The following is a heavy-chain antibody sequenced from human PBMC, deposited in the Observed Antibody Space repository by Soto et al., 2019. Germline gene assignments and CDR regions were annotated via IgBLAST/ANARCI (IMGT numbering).Heavy chain of an antibody. CDR1: GGSISGNY. Sequence: SETLSLTCTVSGGSISGNYWNWIRQSPGKGKGRIGNVQIYHSGSTNYNPSLKSRVTISVDKSKNQFSLKLSSVTAADTAVYYCASLRDITMIVGMDVWGQGTTVTVSS. J-gene: IGHJ6*02. D-gene: IGHD3-22*01. CDR2: VQIYHSGST. CDR3: ASLRDITMIVGMDV. V-gene: IGHV4-59*12.